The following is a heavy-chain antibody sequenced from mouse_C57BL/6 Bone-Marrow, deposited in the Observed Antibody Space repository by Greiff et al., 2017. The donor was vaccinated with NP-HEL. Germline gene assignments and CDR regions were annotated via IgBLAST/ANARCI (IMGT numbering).Heavy chain of an antibody. D-gene: IGHD1-1*01. V-gene: IGHV1-61*01. CDR2: IYPSDSET. J-gene: IGHJ3*01. Sequence: VKLQQPGAELVRPGSSVKLSCKASGYTFTSYWMDWVKQRPGQGLEWIGNIYPSDSETHYNQKFKDKATLTVDKSSSTAYMQLSSLTSEDSAVYYCARGGRYKAWFAYWGQGTLVTVSA. CDR3: ARGGRYKAWFAY. CDR1: GYTFTSYW.